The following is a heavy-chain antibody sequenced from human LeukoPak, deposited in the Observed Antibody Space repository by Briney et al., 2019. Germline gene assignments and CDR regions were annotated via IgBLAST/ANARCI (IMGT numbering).Heavy chain of an antibody. D-gene: IGHD6-19*01. V-gene: IGHV4-39*01. J-gene: IGHJ3*02. CDR1: GGSISSSSYY. CDR3: ARIPTNAVPSAHNGFDI. Sequence: SETLSLTCTVAGGSISSSSYYWGWIRQPPGKGLEWIANIYYSGSTYYNPSLKSRVTISVDTSKNQFSLRLNSVTAADTSIYYCARIPTNAVPSAHNGFDIWGQGTMLTVSS. CDR2: IYYSGST.